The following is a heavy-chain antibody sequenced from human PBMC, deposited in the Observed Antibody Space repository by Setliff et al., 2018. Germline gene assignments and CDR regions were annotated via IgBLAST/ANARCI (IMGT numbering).Heavy chain of an antibody. Sequence: ASVKVSCKASGYTLIDYYMHWVRQAPGQGLEWMGWINPGSGATNLAQRFQSGVTMTRDTSISTAYMELSSLRSDDTALYYCARNPDFLQYSFDLWGRGTLVTVSS. CDR3: ARNPDFLQYSFDL. J-gene: IGHJ2*01. V-gene: IGHV1-2*02. D-gene: IGHD5-12*01. CDR2: INPGSGAT. CDR1: GYTLIDYY.